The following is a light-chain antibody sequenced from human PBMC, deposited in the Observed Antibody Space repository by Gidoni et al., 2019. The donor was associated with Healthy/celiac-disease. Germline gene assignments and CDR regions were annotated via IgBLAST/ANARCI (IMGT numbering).Light chain of an antibody. Sequence: SDELTQPPSVSVSTGQTDSSTCSVDKLVDKYECWYQQKPGQSPVLVIYQASKLPSGFPERFSGSNSGNTATLTIRGTPSFDDADYYCQAFYLRPVVFGGGTKLSVL. CDR1: KLVDKY. CDR2: QAS. V-gene: IGLV3-1*01. CDR3: QAFYLRPVV. J-gene: IGLJ2*01.